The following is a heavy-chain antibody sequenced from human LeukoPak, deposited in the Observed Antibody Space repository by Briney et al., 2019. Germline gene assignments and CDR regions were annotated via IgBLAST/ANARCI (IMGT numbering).Heavy chain of an antibody. CDR3: ARDSSVRGVMRY. V-gene: IGHV3-48*03. D-gene: IGHD3-10*01. J-gene: IGHJ4*02. Sequence: PGASLRLSCAASGFTFSSYEMNWVRQAPGKGLEWVSYISSSGSTIYYADSVKGRFTISRDNAKNSLYLQMNSLRAEDTAVYYCARDSSVRGVMRYWGQGTLVTVSS. CDR1: GFTFSSYE. CDR2: ISSSGSTI.